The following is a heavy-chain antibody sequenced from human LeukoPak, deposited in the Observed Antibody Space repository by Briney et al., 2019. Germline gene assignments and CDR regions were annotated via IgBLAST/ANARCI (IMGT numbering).Heavy chain of an antibody. J-gene: IGHJ4*02. CDR1: GFPFSNHW. CDR2: IKQGGSEK. CDR3: ASQALFAGPLDY. V-gene: IGHV3-7*01. Sequence: GGSLRLSCAASGFPFSNHWMTWGRQAPGKGLEWVANIKQGGSEKYYVDSVKGRFTISRDNAKNSLYLQMNSLRAEDTAVYYCASQALFAGPLDYWGQGTLVTVSS. D-gene: IGHD3-10*01.